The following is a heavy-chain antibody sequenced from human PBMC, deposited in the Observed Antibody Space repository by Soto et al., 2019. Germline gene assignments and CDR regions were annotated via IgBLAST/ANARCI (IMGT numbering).Heavy chain of an antibody. CDR2: TYYRSKWYN. Sequence: GEKVSISRGAWYEKKKTPSRGLEWLGRTYYRSKWYNDYAVSVRGRITINPATSKNQFSLQLKSVTPDDTAVYFCARGRPAGRGDWFDPWGQAPHVT. J-gene: IGHJ5*02. D-gene: IGHD6-13*01. CDR1: GEKVSISRGA. V-gene: IGHV6-1*01. CDR3: ARGRPAGRGDWFDP.